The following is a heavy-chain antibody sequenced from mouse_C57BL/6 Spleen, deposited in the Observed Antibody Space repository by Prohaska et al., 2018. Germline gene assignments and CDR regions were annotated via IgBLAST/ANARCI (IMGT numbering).Heavy chain of an antibody. CDR3: ARHSNYAMDY. CDR2: ISSGGSYT. Sequence: LQLSCAASGFTFSSYGLSWVRQTTAKRLEWVATISSGGSYTYYPDSVKGRFTISRDNAKNTRYLQKSSLKSEDTAMYYCARHSNYAMDYWGQGTSVTVSS. V-gene: IGHV5-6*01. CDR1: GFTFSSYG. J-gene: IGHJ4*01.